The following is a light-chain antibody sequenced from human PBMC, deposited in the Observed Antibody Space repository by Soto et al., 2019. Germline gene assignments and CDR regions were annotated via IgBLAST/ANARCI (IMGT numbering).Light chain of an antibody. CDR1: SSDVGGYNY. J-gene: IGLJ1*01. V-gene: IGLV2-8*01. Sequence: QSALTQPPSASVSPGQSVTISCTGTSSDVGGYNYVSWYQQHPGKAPKLMISEVTKRPSGVPDRFSGSKSGNTASLTVSGLQDEDEADYYCSSYAGSNNYVFGSGTKVTVL. CDR3: SSYAGSNNYV. CDR2: EVT.